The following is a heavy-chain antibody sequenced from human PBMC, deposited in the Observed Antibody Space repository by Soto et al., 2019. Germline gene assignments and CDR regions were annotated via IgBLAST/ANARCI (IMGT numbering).Heavy chain of an antibody. CDR2: IKSSSNDI. Sequence: EVQLVESGGGLVKPGGSLRLSCVASGFTFGSYSMAWVRHAPGKGPEWVSYIKSSSNDIYYADSVSGRFTISRDNAKNSLHLQMTSLRDDDTAVYYCARLYYYDRSAIFGYWGQGTLVTVSS. V-gene: IGHV3-48*02. J-gene: IGHJ4*02. D-gene: IGHD3-22*01. CDR3: ARLYYYDRSAIFGY. CDR1: GFTFGSYS.